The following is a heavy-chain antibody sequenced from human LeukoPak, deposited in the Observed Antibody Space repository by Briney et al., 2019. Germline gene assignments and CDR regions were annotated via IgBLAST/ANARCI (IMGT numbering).Heavy chain of an antibody. CDR3: ARDRCSGGSCYSDY. D-gene: IGHD2-15*01. Sequence: SETLSLTXTVSGGSISSYYWSWIRQPAGKGLEGIGRIYTSGSTNYNPSLKSRVTMSVDTSKNQFSLKLSSVTAADTAVYYCARDRCSGGSCYSDYWGQGTLVTVSS. CDR1: GGSISSYY. J-gene: IGHJ4*02. CDR2: IYTSGST. V-gene: IGHV4-4*07.